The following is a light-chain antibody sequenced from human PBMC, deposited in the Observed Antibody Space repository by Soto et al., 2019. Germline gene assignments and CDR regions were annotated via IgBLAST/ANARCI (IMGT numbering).Light chain of an antibody. CDR3: MQALQTPPYT. V-gene: IGKV2-28*01. CDR1: QSLLTSSGYNY. CDR2: WGS. J-gene: IGKJ2*01. Sequence: DIVMTQSPLSLRVTPGEPASISCRSSQSLLTSSGYNYLDWYLQKPGQSPQLLIYWGSNRASGVPDRFSGSGSGTDFTLKISRVEAEDVGVYYCMQALQTPPYTFGQGTKLEIK.